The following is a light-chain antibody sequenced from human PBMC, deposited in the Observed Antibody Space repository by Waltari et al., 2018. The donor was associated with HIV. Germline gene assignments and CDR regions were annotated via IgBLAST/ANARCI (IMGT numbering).Light chain of an antibody. Sequence: DIVMTQSPDSLAVSLGERATINCKSSQNVLYSSNNKTYLAWYQHKAGQPPKLLIYWASTRESGVPDRFSGSGSGTDFTLTISSLQAEDVAVYYCQQYYGTPYTFGQGTNLEIK. CDR2: WAS. J-gene: IGKJ2*01. CDR3: QQYYGTPYT. V-gene: IGKV4-1*01. CDR1: QNVLYSSNNKTY.